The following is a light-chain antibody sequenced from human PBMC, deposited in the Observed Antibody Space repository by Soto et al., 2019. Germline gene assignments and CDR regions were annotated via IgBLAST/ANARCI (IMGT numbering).Light chain of an antibody. CDR1: SSDVGGYNY. J-gene: IGLJ6*01. CDR2: EVS. Sequence: QSALTQPASVSGSPGQSITISCTGTSSDVGGYNYVSWYQQHPGKAPKLMIYEVSNRPSGVSNRFSGSKSGNTASLTISGLQAEDEADYYCSPYTITATLFGRGTKVTVL. CDR3: SPYTITATL. V-gene: IGLV2-14*01.